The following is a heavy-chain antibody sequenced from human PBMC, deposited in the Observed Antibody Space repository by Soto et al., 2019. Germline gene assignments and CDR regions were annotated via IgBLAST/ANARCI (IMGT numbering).Heavy chain of an antibody. CDR3: ARNSYSSRWDYFDY. V-gene: IGHV5-10-1*01. D-gene: IGHD6-13*01. CDR1: GYTFTIYW. Sequence: GESLKISCQGSGYTFTIYWITWVRQMPGKGLEWMGRIDPTDSYTNYSPSFQGHVTISADKSINTAYLQWSSLKASDTAMYYCARNSYSSRWDYFDYWGQGTLVTVSS. CDR2: IDPTDSYT. J-gene: IGHJ4*02.